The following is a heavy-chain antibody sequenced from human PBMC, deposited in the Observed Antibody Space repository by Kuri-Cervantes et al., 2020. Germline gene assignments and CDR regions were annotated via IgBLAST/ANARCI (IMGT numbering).Heavy chain of an antibody. J-gene: IGHJ5*02. Sequence: SVKVSCKASGGTFSSYAISWVRQAPGQGLEWMGGIIPIFGTANYAQKFQGRVTITADKSTSTAYMELSSLRSEDTAVYYCARDAPPDYYDSSGYYYGWFDPWGQGTLVTVSS. CDR2: IIPIFGTA. CDR1: GGTFSSYA. CDR3: ARDAPPDYYDSSGYYYGWFDP. V-gene: IGHV1-69*06. D-gene: IGHD3-22*01.